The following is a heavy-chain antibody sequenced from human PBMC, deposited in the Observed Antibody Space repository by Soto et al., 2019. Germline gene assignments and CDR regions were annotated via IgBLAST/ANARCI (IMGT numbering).Heavy chain of an antibody. J-gene: IGHJ5*02. Sequence: PSETLSHTCTVSGGSIISYYWSWIRQPPGKGLEWIGYMHYSGSTNYNPSLKSRVTISVDTSKNQFSLKLRSVTAADTAVYYCASNGYDYPNWFDPWGQGTLVTVSS. CDR2: MHYSGST. D-gene: IGHD3-22*01. CDR1: GGSIISYY. CDR3: ASNGYDYPNWFDP. V-gene: IGHV4-59*01.